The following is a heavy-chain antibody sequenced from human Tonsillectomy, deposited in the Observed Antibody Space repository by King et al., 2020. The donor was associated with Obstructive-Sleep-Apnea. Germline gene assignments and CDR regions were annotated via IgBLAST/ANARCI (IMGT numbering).Heavy chain of an antibody. J-gene: IGHJ2*01. D-gene: IGHD3-16*01. Sequence: VQLVESGGGVVQPGRSLRLSWGSSRFTFGAHSVHGGRPAPSKGVEWVAGIPPVGNKDNDADSAKGRFTISRDNSKSTVFLHVNSLRTEDTAGYYCARAGDSRRHFDLWGRGTLVTVSS. V-gene: IGHV3-30-3*01. CDR3: ARAGDSRRHFDL. CDR1: RFTFGAHS. CDR2: IPPVGNKD.